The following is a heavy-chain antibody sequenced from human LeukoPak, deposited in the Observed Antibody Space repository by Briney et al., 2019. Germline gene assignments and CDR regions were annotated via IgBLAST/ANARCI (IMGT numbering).Heavy chain of an antibody. D-gene: IGHD4-11*01. CDR1: GFTFSSYV. CDR3: AKDQQSISYSP. Sequence: GRSLRLSCAASGFTFSSYVMHWVRQAPGKGLEWVAIISYDGSNEYYADSVKGRFTISRDNSKNTLYLQMNSLRVEDTAIYNCAKDQQSISYSPWGQGTLVTVSS. V-gene: IGHV3-30*04. CDR2: ISYDGSNE. J-gene: IGHJ5*02.